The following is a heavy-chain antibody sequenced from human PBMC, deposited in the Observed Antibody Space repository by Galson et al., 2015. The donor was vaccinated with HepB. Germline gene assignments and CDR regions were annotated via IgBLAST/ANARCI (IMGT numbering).Heavy chain of an antibody. CDR2: INPSGGST. D-gene: IGHD6-19*01. J-gene: IGHJ5*02. CDR3: ARAASGIAVAAKRDWFDP. V-gene: IGHV1-46*04. Sequence: SVKVSCKASGYTFTSYYMHWVRQAPGQGLEWMGIINPSGGSTSYAQKLQGRVTMTRDTSTSTVYMELSSLRSEDTAVYYCARAASGIAVAAKRDWFDPWGQGTLVTVSS. CDR1: GYTFTSYY.